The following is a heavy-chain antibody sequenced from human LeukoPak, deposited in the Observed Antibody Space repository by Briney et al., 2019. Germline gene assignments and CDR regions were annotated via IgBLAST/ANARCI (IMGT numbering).Heavy chain of an antibody. CDR1: GGSISSYY. V-gene: IGHV4-59*01. Sequence: SETLSLTCTVSGGSISSYYWSWIRQPPGKGLEWIGYIYYSGSTNYNPSLKSRVTISVDTSKNQFSLKLSSVTAADTAVYYCARGMAVPNCSGGSCSRVYYFDYWGQGTLVTVSS. D-gene: IGHD2-15*01. CDR3: ARGMAVPNCSGGSCSRVYYFDY. CDR2: IYYSGST. J-gene: IGHJ4*02.